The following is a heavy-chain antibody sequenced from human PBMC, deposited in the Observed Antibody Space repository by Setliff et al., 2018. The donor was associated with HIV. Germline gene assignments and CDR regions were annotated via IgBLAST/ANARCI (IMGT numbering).Heavy chain of an antibody. D-gene: IGHD6-6*01. CDR2: INHSRST. J-gene: IGHJ4*02. Sequence: PSETLSLTCAVYGGSFRGYYWSWIHQPPGKGLEWIGEINHSRSTNYNPSLKSRVTMSVDTPKNQFSLKVNSVTAADTAVYYCARGRHYSSSAPFGIDFWGQGTLVTVPS. CDR1: GGSFRGYY. V-gene: IGHV4-34*01. CDR3: ARGRHYSSSAPFGIDF.